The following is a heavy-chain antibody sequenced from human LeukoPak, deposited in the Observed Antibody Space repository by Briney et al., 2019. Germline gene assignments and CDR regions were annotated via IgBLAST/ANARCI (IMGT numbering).Heavy chain of an antibody. J-gene: IGHJ5*02. V-gene: IGHV3-9*01. CDR2: ISWNSGSI. D-gene: IGHD2-2*01. CDR1: GFTFDDYA. CDR3: AKASGPAAFNWFDP. Sequence: GGSLRLSCAASGFTFDDYAMHWVRQAPGKGLEWVSGISWNSGSIGYADSVKGRFTISRDNAKNSLYLQMNSLRAEDTALYYCAKASGPAAFNWFDPWGQGTLVTVSS.